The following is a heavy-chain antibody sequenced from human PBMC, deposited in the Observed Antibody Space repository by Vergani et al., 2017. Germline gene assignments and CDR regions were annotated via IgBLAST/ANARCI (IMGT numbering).Heavy chain of an antibody. CDR2: ISSSSSYI. J-gene: IGHJ2*01. D-gene: IGHD4-17*01. CDR1: GFTFSSYS. Sequence: EVQLVESGGGLVKPGGSLRLSCAASGFTFSSYSMNWVRQAPGKGLEWVSSISSSSSYIYYADSVNGRFTISRDNAKNSLYLQMNSLRAEDTAVYYCARKPPPMTTVTTPRLYWYFDLWGRGTLVTVSS. V-gene: IGHV3-21*01. CDR3: ARKPPPMTTVTTPRLYWYFDL.